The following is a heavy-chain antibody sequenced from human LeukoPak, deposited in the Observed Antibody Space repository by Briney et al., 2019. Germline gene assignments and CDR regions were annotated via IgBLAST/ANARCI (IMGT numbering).Heavy chain of an antibody. CDR1: GFTFSSYS. CDR3: ATDVEMATIPPTLPDY. D-gene: IGHD5-12*01. J-gene: IGHJ4*02. CDR2: ISSSSGYI. V-gene: IGHV3-21*01. Sequence: GGSLRLSCAASGFTFSSYSMNWVRQAPGKGLEWVSSISSSSGYIYYADSVKGRFTISRDNAKNSLYLQMNSLRAEDTAVYYCATDVEMATIPPTLPDYWGQGTLVTVSS.